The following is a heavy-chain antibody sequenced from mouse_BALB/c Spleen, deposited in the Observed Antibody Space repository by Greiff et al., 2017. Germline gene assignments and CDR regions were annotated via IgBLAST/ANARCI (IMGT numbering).Heavy chain of an antibody. CDR2: INPSNGRT. V-gene: IGHV1S81*02. CDR3: GSSRRY. Sequence: QVQLQQSGAELVKPGASVKLSCKASGYTFTSYWMHWVKQRPGQGLEWIGEINPSNGRTNYNEKFKSKATLTVDKSSSTAYMQLSSLTSEDSAVYYCGSSRRYWGQGTTLTVSS. CDR1: GYTFTSYW. J-gene: IGHJ2*01.